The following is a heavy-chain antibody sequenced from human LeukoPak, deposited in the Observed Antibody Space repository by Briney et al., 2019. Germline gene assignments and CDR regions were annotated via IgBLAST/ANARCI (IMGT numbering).Heavy chain of an antibody. Sequence: SETLSLTCTVSGGSISSGSYYWSWIRQPAGKGLEWIGRIYSSGSTNYNPSPKSRVTISVDTSKNQFSLKLSSVPAADTAVYYCARAGYRLRYFSLDYWGQGTLVTASS. CDR3: ARAGYRLRYFSLDY. V-gene: IGHV4-61*02. J-gene: IGHJ4*02. CDR2: IYSSGST. CDR1: GGSISSGSYY. D-gene: IGHD3-9*01.